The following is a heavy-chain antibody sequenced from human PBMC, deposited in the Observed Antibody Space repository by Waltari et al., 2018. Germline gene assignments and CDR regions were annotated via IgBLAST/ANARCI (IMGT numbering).Heavy chain of an antibody. Sequence: MQLVESGGDGVQPGGALRLRLVVSGFIFQASAEHWVGQAPGKGLEWISVISGDGASTYYADSVKGRFTISRDNSKNSLYLQMNSLRTEDTALYYCTKGVDLGFAGAYLLDYWGQGTLVIVSS. CDR1: GFIFQASA. D-gene: IGHD3-3*01. V-gene: IGHV3-43*02. J-gene: IGHJ4*02. CDR3: TKGVDLGFAGAYLLDY. CDR2: ISGDGAST.